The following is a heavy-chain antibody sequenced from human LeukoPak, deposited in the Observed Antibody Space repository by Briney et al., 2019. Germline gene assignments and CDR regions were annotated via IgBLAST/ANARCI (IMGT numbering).Heavy chain of an antibody. D-gene: IGHD3-10*01. Sequence: GESLKISCQGSGYSFTSYWISWVRQMPGKGLEWMGRIDPSDSYTNYSPSFQGHVTISADKSISTAYLQWSSPKASDTAMYYCARRALDYYGSGSSTSFDYWGQGTLVTVSS. CDR1: GYSFTSYW. CDR2: IDPSDSYT. CDR3: ARRALDYYGSGSSTSFDY. J-gene: IGHJ4*02. V-gene: IGHV5-10-1*01.